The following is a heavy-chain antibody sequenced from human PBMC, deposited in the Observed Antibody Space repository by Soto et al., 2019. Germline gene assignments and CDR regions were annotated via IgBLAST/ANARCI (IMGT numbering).Heavy chain of an antibody. V-gene: IGHV4-59*01. Sequence: PSETLSLTCTVSGGSISSYYWSWIRQPPGKGLEWIGYIYYSGSTNYNSSLKSRVTISVDTSKNQFSLKLSSVTAADTAVYYCARGYYYGSWSYYPNWFDPWGQGTLVTVSS. CDR2: IYYSGST. CDR1: GGSISSYY. CDR3: ARGYYYGSWSYYPNWFDP. J-gene: IGHJ5*02. D-gene: IGHD3-10*01.